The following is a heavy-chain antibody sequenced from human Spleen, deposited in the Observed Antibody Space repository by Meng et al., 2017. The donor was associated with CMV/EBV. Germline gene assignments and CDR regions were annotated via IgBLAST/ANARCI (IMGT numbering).Heavy chain of an antibody. CDR2: MNPNSGGT. D-gene: IGHD6-19*01. CDR1: GYTFTNYD. V-gene: IGHV1-8*01. CDR3: ARGISVADY. J-gene: IGHJ4*02. Sequence: ASVKVSCKASGYTFTNYDLNWVRQAAGQGLEWMGWMNPNSGGTGYAENFQGRVTMTRNTSISTAYMELSSLRSEDTAVYYCARGISVADYWGQGTLVTVSS.